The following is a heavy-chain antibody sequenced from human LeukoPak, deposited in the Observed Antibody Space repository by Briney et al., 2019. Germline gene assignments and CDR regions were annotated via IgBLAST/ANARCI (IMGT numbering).Heavy chain of an antibody. D-gene: IGHD3-22*01. J-gene: IGHJ6*02. V-gene: IGHV3-21*01. Sequence: GGSLRLSCAASGFTFSSYSMSWVRQAPGKGLEWVSSISSSSGYIYYADSVKGRFTISRDNAKNSLYLQMNSLRAEDTAVYYCARDGSGDSSGYSPFWYYYYGMDVWGQGTTVTVSS. CDR3: ARDGSGDSSGYSPFWYYYYGMDV. CDR2: ISSSSGYI. CDR1: GFTFSSYS.